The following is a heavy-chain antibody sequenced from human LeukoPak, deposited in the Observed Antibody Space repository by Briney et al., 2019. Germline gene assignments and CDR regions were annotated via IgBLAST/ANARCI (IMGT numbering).Heavy chain of an antibody. J-gene: IGHJ4*02. V-gene: IGHV3-74*01. CDR3: ATGLGHYYDY. Sequence: GGSLRLSCGASGISFNNYWMHWVRQAPGKGLVWVSRVNSDGSSTVYADSVKGRFTISRDNARTTVYLQMSSLRLDDTATYYCATGLGHYYDYWGQGSLVTVSS. D-gene: IGHD3-22*01. CDR2: VNSDGSST. CDR1: GISFNNYW.